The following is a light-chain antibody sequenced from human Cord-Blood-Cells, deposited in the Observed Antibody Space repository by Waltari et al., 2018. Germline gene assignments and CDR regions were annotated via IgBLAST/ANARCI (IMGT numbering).Light chain of an antibody. J-gene: IGLJ2*01. CDR3: SSYTSSSTLV. V-gene: IGLV2-14*01. Sequence: SALTQPASVSGSPGQSITISCTGTSSDVGGYNYVSWYQQHPGKAPKLMIYDVSNRPSGVSNRFSGSKSGNTASLTISGPQAEDEADYYCSSYTSSSTLVFGGGTKLTVL. CDR2: DVS. CDR1: SSDVGGYNY.